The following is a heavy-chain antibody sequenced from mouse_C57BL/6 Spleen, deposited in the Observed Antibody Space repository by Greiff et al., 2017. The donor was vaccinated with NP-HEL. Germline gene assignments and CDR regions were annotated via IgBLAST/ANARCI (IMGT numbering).Heavy chain of an antibody. D-gene: IGHD1-1*01. Sequence: QVQLKQSGAELVRPGTSVKVSCKASGYAFTNYLIEWVKQRPGQGLEWIGVINPGSGGTNYNEKFKGKATLTADKSSSTAYMQLSSLTSEGSAVYFCARGGYYYGSKYYFDYWGQGTTLTVSS. CDR2: INPGSGGT. V-gene: IGHV1-54*01. CDR3: ARGGYYYGSKYYFDY. J-gene: IGHJ2*01. CDR1: GYAFTNYL.